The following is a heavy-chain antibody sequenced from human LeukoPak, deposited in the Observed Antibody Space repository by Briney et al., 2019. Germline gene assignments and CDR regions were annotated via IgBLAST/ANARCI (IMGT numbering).Heavy chain of an antibody. D-gene: IGHD3-22*01. Sequence: PGGSLRLSRAASGFTFSSYEMNWVRQAPGKGLEWVSYISSSGSTIYYADSVKGRFTISRDNAKNSLYLQMNSLRAEDTAVYYCARDKASAHYDSSGYAGYWGQGTLVTASS. CDR3: ARDKASAHYDSSGYAGY. CDR2: ISSSGSTI. CDR1: GFTFSSYE. J-gene: IGHJ4*02. V-gene: IGHV3-48*03.